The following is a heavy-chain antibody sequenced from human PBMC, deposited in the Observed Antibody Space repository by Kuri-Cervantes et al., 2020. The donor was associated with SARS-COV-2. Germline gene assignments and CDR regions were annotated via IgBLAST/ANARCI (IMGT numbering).Heavy chain of an antibody. Sequence: SVNVSCMASRYTFTSYVISWVRPAPGQGLEWMGWISAYNGNTNYAQKLQGRVTKTTDTPTSTAYMELSSQRYDDTAVYFCAKVAEADSRDWYPDYQYGMDVWGQGTTVTVSS. CDR3: AKVAEADSRDWYPDYQYGMDV. V-gene: IGHV1-18*04. CDR1: RYTFTSYV. J-gene: IGHJ6*02. CDR2: ISAYNGNT. D-gene: IGHD6-19*01.